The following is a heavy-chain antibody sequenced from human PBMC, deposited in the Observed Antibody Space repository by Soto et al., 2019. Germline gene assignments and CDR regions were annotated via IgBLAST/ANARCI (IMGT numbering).Heavy chain of an antibody. CDR1: GIIFSDYY. D-gene: IGHD3-3*01. Sequence: QVQLMESGGGLVKPGGALRLSCKTSGIIFSDYYMVWVRQAPGKGLEGVSDISNSGSNKNYADSVKGRFTISRDNAKNSLYLQMTSLRGDDTAVYYCVRGAYHDFWGPLYGSYWGKGTLVTVSS. V-gene: IGHV3-11*01. J-gene: IGHJ4*02. CDR2: ISNSGSNK. CDR3: VRGAYHDFWGPLYGSY.